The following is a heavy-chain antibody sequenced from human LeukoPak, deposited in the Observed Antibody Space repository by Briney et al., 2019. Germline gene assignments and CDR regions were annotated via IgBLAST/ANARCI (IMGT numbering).Heavy chain of an antibody. Sequence: GESLRLSCVASGFTFSSYAMSWVRQAPGKGLEWVSTISGSGGNTYYADSVKGRFTISRDNAKNSLYLQMNSLRAEDTAVYYCASLDYYYMDVWGKGTTVTVSS. CDR3: ASLDYYYMDV. J-gene: IGHJ6*03. CDR1: GFTFSSYA. V-gene: IGHV3-23*01. CDR2: ISGSGGNT.